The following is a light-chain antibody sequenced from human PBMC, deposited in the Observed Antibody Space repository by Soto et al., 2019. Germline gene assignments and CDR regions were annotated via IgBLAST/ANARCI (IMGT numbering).Light chain of an antibody. V-gene: IGKV3-15*01. CDR2: GAS. Sequence: PQSPGPLSLSPGERVTLSCRASQNVGIKLAWYQHKPGQVPRFLIYGASTRATGIPARFSGSGSGTDFTLTISSLQPEDFATYFCQQLNSYPITFGQGTRLEIK. CDR1: QNVGIK. J-gene: IGKJ5*01. CDR3: QQLNSYPIT.